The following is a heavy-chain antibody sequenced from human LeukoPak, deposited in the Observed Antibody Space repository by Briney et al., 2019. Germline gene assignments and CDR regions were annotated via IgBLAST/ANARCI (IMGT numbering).Heavy chain of an antibody. CDR3: ARGDCSSTSCSSFYGMDV. D-gene: IGHD2-2*01. Sequence: SETLSLTCTVSGGSISSYYWSWIRQPPGKGLEWIGRIYTSGSTNYNPSLKSRVTMSVDTSKNQFSLKLSSVTAADTAVYYCARGDCSSTSCSSFYGMDVWGQGTTVTVSS. V-gene: IGHV4-4*07. J-gene: IGHJ6*02. CDR1: GGSISSYY. CDR2: IYTSGST.